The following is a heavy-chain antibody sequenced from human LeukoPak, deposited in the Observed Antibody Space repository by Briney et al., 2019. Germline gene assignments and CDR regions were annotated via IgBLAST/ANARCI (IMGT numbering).Heavy chain of an antibody. CDR2: IYYSGST. J-gene: IGHJ5*02. Sequence: SETLSLTCTVSGGSISSYYWSWIRQPPGKGLEWIGYIYYSGSTIYNPSLKSRVTISVDTSKNQFSLKLSSVTAADTAVYFCSREQIRGSGSYYYNLFDPWGQGALVTVSS. V-gene: IGHV4-59*01. CDR3: SREQIRGSGSYYYNLFDP. D-gene: IGHD3-10*01. CDR1: GGSISSYY.